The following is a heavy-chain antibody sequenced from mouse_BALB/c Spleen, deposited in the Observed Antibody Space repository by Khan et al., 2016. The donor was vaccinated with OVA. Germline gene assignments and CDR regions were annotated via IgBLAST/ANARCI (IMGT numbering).Heavy chain of an antibody. CDR1: GYSITSDYA. V-gene: IGHV3-2*02. D-gene: IGHD2-3*01. J-gene: IGHJ2*01. Sequence: EVQLQESGPGLLKPSQSLSLTCTVTGYSITSDYAWNCIRQFPGNKLEWMAYISYSGSTTNSPFPCSRISITRNTSKNLFFLLLNSVTTEDTATYYCASGRLIPRYPDYLHYWGQSTTLTVSS. CDR2: ISYSGST. CDR3: ASGRLIPRYPDYLHY.